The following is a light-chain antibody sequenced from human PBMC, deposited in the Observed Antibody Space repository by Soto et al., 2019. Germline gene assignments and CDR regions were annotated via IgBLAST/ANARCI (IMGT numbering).Light chain of an antibody. Sequence: EIVLTQSPATLSLSPGVRATLSCRASQTISSTYVAWYQQKPGQAPRLLLFGASGRASGLPDRFSGSGSGTDGSRTSFPLSISRLEPENFAVYYYHHDGSTPPETFGQGTKLYIK. J-gene: IGKJ2*01. CDR2: GAS. CDR3: HHDGSTPPET. CDR1: QTISSTY. V-gene: IGKV3-20*01.